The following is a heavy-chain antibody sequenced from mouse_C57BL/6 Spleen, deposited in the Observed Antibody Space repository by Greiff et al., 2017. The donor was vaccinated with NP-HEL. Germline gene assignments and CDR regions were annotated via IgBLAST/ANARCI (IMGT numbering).Heavy chain of an antibody. CDR1: GFTFSSYA. J-gene: IGHJ2*01. CDR3: ARDVEDLTGTDYFDY. CDR2: ISDGGSYT. V-gene: IGHV5-4*01. Sequence: EVKLVESGGGLVKPGGSLKLSCAASGFTFSSYAMSWVRQTPEKRLEWVATISDGGSYTYYPDNVKGRFTISRDNAKNNLYLQMSHLKSEDTAMYYCARDVEDLTGTDYFDYWGQGTTLTVSS. D-gene: IGHD4-1*01.